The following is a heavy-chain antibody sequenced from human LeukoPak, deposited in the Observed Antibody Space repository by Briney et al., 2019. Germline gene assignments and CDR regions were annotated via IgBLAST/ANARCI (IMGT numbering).Heavy chain of an antibody. CDR2: IKQDGSEK. CDR3: AKLEAAGGKAFDI. CDR1: GFTFSSYW. J-gene: IGHJ3*02. Sequence: GGSLRLSCAASGFTFSSYWMSWVRQVPGKGLEWVANIKQDGSEKYYVDSVKGRFTISRDNAKNSLYLQMNSLRAEDTAVYYCAKLEAAGGKAFDIWGQGTMVTVSS. D-gene: IGHD6-13*01. V-gene: IGHV3-7*01.